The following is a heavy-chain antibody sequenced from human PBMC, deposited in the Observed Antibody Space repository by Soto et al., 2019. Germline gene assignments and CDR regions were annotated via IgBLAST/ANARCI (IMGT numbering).Heavy chain of an antibody. V-gene: IGHV4-30-4*01. CDR3: ASMSYKSGVYYYYYYGMDV. J-gene: IGHJ6*02. D-gene: IGHD1-1*01. Sequence: KPSETLSLTCTVSGGSISSGDYYWSWIRQPPGKGLEWIGYIYYSGSTYYNPSLKSRVTISVDTSKNQFSLKLSSVTAADTAVYYCASMSYKSGVYYYYYYGMDVWGQGTTVTVSS. CDR1: GGSISSGDYY. CDR2: IYYSGST.